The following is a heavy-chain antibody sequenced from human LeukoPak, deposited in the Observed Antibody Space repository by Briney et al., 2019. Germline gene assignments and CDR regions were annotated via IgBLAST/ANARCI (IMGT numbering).Heavy chain of an antibody. Sequence: PGGSLRLSCAASGFTFSSYAMHWVRQAPGKGLEWVAVISYDGSNKYYADSVKGRFTISRDNSKNTLYLQMNSLRAEDTAVYYCARDPAGTGFDYWGQGTLVTVSS. CDR2: ISYDGSNK. V-gene: IGHV3-30-3*01. D-gene: IGHD6-13*01. J-gene: IGHJ4*02. CDR3: ARDPAGTGFDY. CDR1: GFTFSSYA.